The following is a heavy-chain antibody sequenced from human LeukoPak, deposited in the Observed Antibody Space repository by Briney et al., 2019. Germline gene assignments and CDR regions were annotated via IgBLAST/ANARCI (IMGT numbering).Heavy chain of an antibody. J-gene: IGHJ4*02. D-gene: IGHD1-26*01. CDR3: VKDCGLGGSRDY. V-gene: IGHV3-30*02. CDR2: IPFSGRDE. Sequence: PGGSLRLSCATFGFSFESYGLHWVRQAPGKGLEWVTFIPFSGRDENYADSVRGRFTTSRDNSKNTVYLQMNSLRPDDTGIYYCVKDCGLGGSRDYWGQGTLVTVSS. CDR1: GFSFESYG.